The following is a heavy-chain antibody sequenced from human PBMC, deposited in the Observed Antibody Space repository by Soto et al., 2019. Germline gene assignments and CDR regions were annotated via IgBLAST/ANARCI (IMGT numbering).Heavy chain of an antibody. CDR3: AKAQDCSGGSCYSGNFDY. V-gene: IGHV3-30*18. Sequence: PGGSLRLSCAASGFTFSSYGMHWVRQAPGKGLEWVAVISYDGSNKYYADSVKGRFTISRDNSKNTLYLQMNSLRAEDTAVYYCAKAQDCSGGSCYSGNFDYWGQGTLVTVSS. D-gene: IGHD2-15*01. J-gene: IGHJ4*02. CDR2: ISYDGSNK. CDR1: GFTFSSYG.